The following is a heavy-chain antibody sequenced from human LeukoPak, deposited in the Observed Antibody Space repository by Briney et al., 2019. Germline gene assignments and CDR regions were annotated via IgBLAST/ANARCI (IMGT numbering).Heavy chain of an antibody. D-gene: IGHD3-16*02. V-gene: IGHV3-53*01. CDR1: GLTVSGNF. CDR3: ARGGVISATPTY. J-gene: IGHJ4*02. Sequence: GGSLRLSCAASGLTVSGNFMNWVRQAPGKGVEWVSVIFSGGDTYYSDSVKGRFTISRDNSKNTLYLQMNSLRADDTAVYYCARGGVISATPTYWGQGTLVTVSS. CDR2: IFSGGDT.